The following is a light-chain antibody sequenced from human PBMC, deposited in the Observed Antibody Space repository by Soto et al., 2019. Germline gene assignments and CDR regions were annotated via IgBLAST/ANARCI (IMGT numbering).Light chain of an antibody. CDR3: HQYNNWPPWT. CDR2: AAS. J-gene: IGKJ1*01. CDR1: QSINNF. Sequence: DIEMTQSPSSLSASVGDIVTITFRASQSINNFLNWYQQKPGEAPKLLIYAASSLQSGVPSRSSGGGSGTEFTLTISSLQSEDFAVYYCHQYNNWPPWTFGQGTKVDIK. V-gene: IGKV1-39*01.